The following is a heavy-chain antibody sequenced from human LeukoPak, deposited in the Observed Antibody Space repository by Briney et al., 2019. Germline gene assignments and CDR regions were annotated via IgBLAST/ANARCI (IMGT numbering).Heavy chain of an antibody. CDR1: GFIVSSNY. CDR2: IYTGGST. V-gene: IGHV3-66*01. J-gene: IGHJ4*02. Sequence: GGSLRLSCAASGFIVSSNYMSWVRQAPGKGLEWVSVIYTGGSTHYADSVKGRFTISRDNSKNTLYLQMNSLRAEDTAVYYCAKGPLLWDWGQGTLVTVSS. D-gene: IGHD2/OR15-2a*01. CDR3: AKGPLLWD.